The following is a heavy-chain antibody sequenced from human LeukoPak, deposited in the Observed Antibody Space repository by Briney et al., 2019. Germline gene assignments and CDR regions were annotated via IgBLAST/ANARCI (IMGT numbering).Heavy chain of an antibody. V-gene: IGHV3-30-3*01. J-gene: IGHJ5*02. CDR2: ISYDGSNK. CDR1: GFTFDSYA. Sequence: PGGSLRLSCAASGFTFDSYAMHWVRRAPGKGLEWVAVISYDGSNKYYADSVKGRFTISRDNSKNTLYLQMNSLRAEDTAVYYCASLGVVIIGWFDPWGQGTLVTVSS. D-gene: IGHD3-3*01. CDR3: ASLGVVIIGWFDP.